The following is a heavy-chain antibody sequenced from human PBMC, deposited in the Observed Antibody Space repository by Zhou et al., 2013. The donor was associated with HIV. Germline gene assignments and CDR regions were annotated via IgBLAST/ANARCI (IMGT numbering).Heavy chain of an antibody. Sequence: QVQLVQSGAEVKKPGASVKVSCKASGYTFTSYDINWVRQATGEGLEWMGWMNPKSGNTDYAQKFQGRVTMTRNTSISTAYMELSSLRSEDTAVYYCARGKGGELWFGDLDNWFDPWGQGTLVTVSS. CDR2: MNPKSGNT. CDR3: ARGKGGELWFGDLDNWFDP. J-gene: IGHJ5*02. D-gene: IGHD3-10*01. V-gene: IGHV1-8*01. CDR1: GYTFTSYD.